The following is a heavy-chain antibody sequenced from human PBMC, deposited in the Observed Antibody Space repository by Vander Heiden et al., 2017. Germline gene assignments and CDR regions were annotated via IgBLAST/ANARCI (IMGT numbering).Heavy chain of an antibody. CDR3: ARMDDHAAVEWFDP. V-gene: IGHV3-21*01. CDR2: ISSRSSSI. J-gene: IGHJ5*02. D-gene: IGHD1-1*01. CDR1: GSTFSSYA. Sequence: EVQVVESGGGLVKAGGSLRLSCGAPGSTFSSYAMSGVRQAPGKGLEWVSSISSRSSSIYYADSVKGRFTISRDNAKNSLYLQMNSLRAEDTGVYYCARMDDHAAVEWFDPWGQGTLVTVSS.